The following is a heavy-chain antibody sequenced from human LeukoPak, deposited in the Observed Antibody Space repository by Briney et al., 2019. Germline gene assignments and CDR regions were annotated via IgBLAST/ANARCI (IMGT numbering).Heavy chain of an antibody. CDR1: GFTFSSYG. CDR3: AKTYYDFWSGNFPFDP. V-gene: IGHV3-30*02. Sequence: GGSQRLSCAASGFTFSSYGMHWVRQAPGKGLEWVAFIRYDGRNKYYADSVQGRFTISRDNSKNTLYLQMSSLRAEDTAVYYCAKTYYDFWSGNFPFDPWGQGTLVTASS. D-gene: IGHD3-3*01. CDR2: IRYDGRNK. J-gene: IGHJ5*02.